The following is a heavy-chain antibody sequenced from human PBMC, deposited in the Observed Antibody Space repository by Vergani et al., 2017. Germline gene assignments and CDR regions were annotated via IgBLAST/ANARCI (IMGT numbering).Heavy chain of an antibody. J-gene: IGHJ4*02. D-gene: IGHD3-22*01. Sequence: EVQPVQSGAEVKKPGESLKISCQISGYSFTNYWIGWVRQMPGKGLEWMGIIHPADSDTRYSPSFQGQVTISVDKSISTAYLQRGSLRASDSAMYYCARLYGRDSSGSKYFDYWGQGTLVTVSS. CDR2: IHPADSDT. V-gene: IGHV5-51*01. CDR1: GYSFTNYW. CDR3: ARLYGRDSSGSKYFDY.